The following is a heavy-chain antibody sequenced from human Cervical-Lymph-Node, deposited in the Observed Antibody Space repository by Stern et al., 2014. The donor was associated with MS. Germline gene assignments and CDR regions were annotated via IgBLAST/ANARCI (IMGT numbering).Heavy chain of an antibody. CDR2: TALDADK. J-gene: IGHJ4*02. V-gene: IGHV2-70*04. D-gene: IGHD3-22*01. CDR1: GFSLSTSGMR. CDR3: ARSFYGYESAALGPFDY. Sequence: QITLKESGPALVKPTHALTLTCTFSGFSLSTSGMRVSWLRQPPGNALEWLTLTALDADKFYSTFLETMPNISNDTPNNHVVLNMTNMDPVDTATYYCARSFYGYESAALGPFDYWGQGTLVTVSS.